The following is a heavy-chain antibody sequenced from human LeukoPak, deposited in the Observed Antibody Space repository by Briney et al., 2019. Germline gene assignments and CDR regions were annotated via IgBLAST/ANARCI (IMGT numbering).Heavy chain of an antibody. CDR2: IYCGGST. J-gene: IGHJ6*02. CDR3: ARDPRYSSSDYYYGIDV. CDR1: GFIVSSNY. Sequence: PGGSLRLSCAASGFIVSSNYMSWVRQAPGKGLEWVSVIYCGGSTYYADSVKGRFTISRDNSKNTLYLQMHSLRAEDTAVYYCARDPRYSSSDYYYGIDVWGQGTTVTVSS. V-gene: IGHV3-66*01. D-gene: IGHD6-13*01.